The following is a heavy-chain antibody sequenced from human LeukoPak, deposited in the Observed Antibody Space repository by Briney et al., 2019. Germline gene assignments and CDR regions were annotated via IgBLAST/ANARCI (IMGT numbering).Heavy chain of an antibody. Sequence: ASVKVSCKASGYTFTNYGISWVRQAPGQGLEWMGWISAYNGNTNYAQKLQGRVTMTTDTSTSTAYMEPRSLRSDDTAVYYCARTQPFETGDGYFDSWGQGTLVTVSS. D-gene: IGHD2-21*01. CDR2: ISAYNGNT. J-gene: IGHJ4*02. CDR1: GYTFTNYG. V-gene: IGHV1-18*01. CDR3: ARTQPFETGDGYFDS.